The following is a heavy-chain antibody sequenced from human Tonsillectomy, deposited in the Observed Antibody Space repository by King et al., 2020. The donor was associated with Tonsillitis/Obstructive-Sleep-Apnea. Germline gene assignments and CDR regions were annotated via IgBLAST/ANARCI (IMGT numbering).Heavy chain of an antibody. D-gene: IGHD6-6*01. J-gene: IGHJ4*02. V-gene: IGHV3-74*01. CDR3: AREGYSSSSPIDY. Sequence: QLVESGGGLVQPGGSLRLSCAASGFTFSSYWMHWVRQAPGKGLVWVSRINSDVSSTSYADSGKGRFTISRDNAKNTRYLQMNSLRAEDTAVYYCAREGYSSSSPIDYWGQGTLVTVSS. CDR2: INSDVSST. CDR1: GFTFSSYW.